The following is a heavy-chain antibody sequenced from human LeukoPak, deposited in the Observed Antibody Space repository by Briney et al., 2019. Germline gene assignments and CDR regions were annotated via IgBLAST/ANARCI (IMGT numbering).Heavy chain of an antibody. J-gene: IGHJ4*02. V-gene: IGHV1-46*01. CDR1: GYTFTSYY. D-gene: IGHD4-17*01. CDR3: AREAFINYGDYALDY. CDR2: INPSGGST. Sequence: ASVKVSCKASGYTFTSYYMHWVRQAPGQGLEWMGIINPSGGSTSYAQKFQGRVTITRDTSASTAYMELSSLRSEDMAVYYCAREAFINYGDYALDYWGQGTLVTVSS.